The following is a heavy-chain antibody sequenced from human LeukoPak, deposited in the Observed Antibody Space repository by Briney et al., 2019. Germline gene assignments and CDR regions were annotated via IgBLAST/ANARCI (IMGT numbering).Heavy chain of an antibody. Sequence: PSGTLSLTCVVSGGSISSNNWWSWVRQPPGKGLEWIGEIYHSGNNNHNPSLKSRVTVSVDKSRNQFSLKLSSVTAADTAVYYCARDSGTAGEVKFDPWGQGTLVTVSS. D-gene: IGHD3-10*01. CDR2: IYHSGNN. CDR1: GGSISSNNW. J-gene: IGHJ5*02. CDR3: ARDSGTAGEVKFDP. V-gene: IGHV4-4*02.